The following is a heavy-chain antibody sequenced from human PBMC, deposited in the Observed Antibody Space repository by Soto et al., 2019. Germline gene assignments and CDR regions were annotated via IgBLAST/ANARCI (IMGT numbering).Heavy chain of an antibody. J-gene: IGHJ5*02. D-gene: IGHD6-13*01. CDR1: GFTFSSYG. V-gene: IGHV3-30*18. CDR2: ISYDGSNK. CDR3: AKDTQGAAGTPWFDP. Sequence: GGSLRLSCAASGFTFSSYGMHWVRQAPGKGLEWVAVISYDGSNKYYADSVKGRFTTSRDNSKNTLYLQMNSLRAEDTAVYYCAKDTQGAAGTPWFDPWGQGTLVTVSS.